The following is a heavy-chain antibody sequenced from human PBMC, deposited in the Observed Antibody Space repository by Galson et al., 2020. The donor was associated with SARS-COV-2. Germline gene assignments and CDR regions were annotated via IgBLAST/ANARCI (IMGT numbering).Heavy chain of an antibody. CDR1: GFTFNNYA. D-gene: IGHD2-15*01. V-gene: IGHV3-23*01. CDR3: VRPGTMRVVNPYYFDS. CDR2: ISASGGTT. J-gene: IGHJ5*01. Sequence: GGSLRLSCAASGFTFNNYAMGWVRQAPGKGLEWVSLISASGGTTYFADSVKGRFTISRDNSKDTLSLQMNSLRAEDTAIYYCVRPGTMRVVNPYYFDSWGQGSLVIVTS.